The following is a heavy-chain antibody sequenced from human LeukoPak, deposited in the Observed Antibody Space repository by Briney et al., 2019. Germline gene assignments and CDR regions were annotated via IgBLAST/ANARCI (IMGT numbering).Heavy chain of an antibody. D-gene: IGHD3/OR15-3a*01. Sequence: QPGGSLGLSCAASGFTFSTYSMHWVRQAPGKGLVWVSYIKPDGSDTTYADSVKGRFTISRDNAKNTLYLQMNSLRAEDTAVYYCAGDKDWLLYDYWGQGTLVTASS. V-gene: IGHV3-74*01. J-gene: IGHJ4*02. CDR1: GFTFSTYS. CDR3: AGDKDWLLYDY. CDR2: IKPDGSDT.